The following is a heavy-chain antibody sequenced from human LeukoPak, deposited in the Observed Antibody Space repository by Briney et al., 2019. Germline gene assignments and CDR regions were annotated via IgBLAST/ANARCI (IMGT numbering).Heavy chain of an antibody. D-gene: IGHD3-22*01. CDR1: GFTFSSYA. J-gene: IGHJ3*02. Sequence: GGSLRLSCAASGFTFSSYAMSWVRQAPGKGLEWVSAISGSGGSTYYADSVKGRFTISRDNSKNTLYLQMNSLRAEDTAVYYCAKGAHYYDSSGYYYTRPTGAFDIWGQGTMVTVSS. V-gene: IGHV3-23*01. CDR2: ISGSGGST. CDR3: AKGAHYYDSSGYYYTRPTGAFDI.